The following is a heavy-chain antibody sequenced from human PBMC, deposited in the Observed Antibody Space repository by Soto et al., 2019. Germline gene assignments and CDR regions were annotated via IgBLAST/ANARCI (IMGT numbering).Heavy chain of an antibody. J-gene: IGHJ6*02. D-gene: IGHD2-2*01. Sequence: QVQLVQSGAEVKKPGASVKVSCKASGYTFSIYGINWVRQAPGQGLEWMGWTRPNNGNTKYAQNLQGRVTMTTDTSTSTAYMELRSLRPDDTAVYYCATRRDASYYYYGMDVWGQGTTVIVSS. CDR3: ATRRDASYYYYGMDV. CDR1: GYTFSIYG. CDR2: TRPNNGNT. V-gene: IGHV1-18*01.